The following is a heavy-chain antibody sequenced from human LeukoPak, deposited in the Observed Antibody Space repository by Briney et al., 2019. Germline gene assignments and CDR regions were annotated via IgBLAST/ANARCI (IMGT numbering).Heavy chain of an antibody. CDR1: GFTFSSYA. CDR2: ISYDGSNK. J-gene: IGHJ6*02. V-gene: IGHV3-30-3*02. Sequence: GGSLRLSCAASGFTFSSYAMHWVRQAPGKGLEWVAVISYDGSNKYYADSVKGRFTISRDNSKNTLYLQMNSLRAEDTAVYYCAKSGGSSAQANMGMDVWGQGTTVTVSS. CDR3: AKSGGSSAQANMGMDV. D-gene: IGHD1-26*01.